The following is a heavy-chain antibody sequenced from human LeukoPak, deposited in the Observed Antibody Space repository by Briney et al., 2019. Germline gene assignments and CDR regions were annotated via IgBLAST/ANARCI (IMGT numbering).Heavy chain of an antibody. CDR2: ISGDGGST. J-gene: IGHJ4*02. CDR1: GFTFDDYD. V-gene: IGHV3-43*02. Sequence: GGSLRLSCAASGFTFDDYDIHWVRQAPGKGLEWLSLISGDGGSTYYADSVKGRFTISRDNSKNSLYLQMNSLRTEDTALYYCAKAWFGERSGGGFDYWGQGTLVTVSS. D-gene: IGHD3-10*01. CDR3: AKAWFGERSGGGFDY.